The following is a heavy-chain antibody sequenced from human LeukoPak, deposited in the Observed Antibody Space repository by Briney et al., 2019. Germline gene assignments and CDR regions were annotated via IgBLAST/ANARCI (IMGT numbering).Heavy chain of an antibody. CDR1: GGTFSSYA. D-gene: IGHD3-9*01. V-gene: IGHV1-69*06. Sequence: SVKVSCKASGGTFSSYAISWVRQAPGQGLEWMGGIIPIFGTANYAQKFQGRVTITADKSTSTAYTELSSLRSEDTAVYYCARAPPNYDILTGYSRNNWFDPWGQGTLVTVSS. J-gene: IGHJ5*02. CDR3: ARAPPNYDILTGYSRNNWFDP. CDR2: IIPIFGTA.